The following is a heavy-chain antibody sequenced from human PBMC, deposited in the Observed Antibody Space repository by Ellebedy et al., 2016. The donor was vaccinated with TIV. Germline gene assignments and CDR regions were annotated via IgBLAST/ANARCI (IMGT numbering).Heavy chain of an antibody. CDR3: ARAAGLLWFGELVGYFDY. V-gene: IGHV3-66*01. CDR2: IYSGGST. Sequence: PGGSLRLSCAASGFTVSSNYMSWVRQAPGKGLEWVSVIYSGGSTYYADSVKGRFTISRDNAKNSLYLQMNSLRAEDTAVYYCARAAGLLWFGELVGYFDYWGQGTLVTVSS. J-gene: IGHJ4*02. CDR1: GFTVSSNY. D-gene: IGHD3-10*01.